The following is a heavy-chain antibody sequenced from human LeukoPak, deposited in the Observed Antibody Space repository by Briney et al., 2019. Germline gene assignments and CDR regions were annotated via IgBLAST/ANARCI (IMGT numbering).Heavy chain of an antibody. D-gene: IGHD2-2*01. Sequence: SETLSLTCAVYGGSFSGYYWSWIRQPPGKGLEWIGEINHSGSTNYNPSLKSRVTISVDTSKNQFSLKLSSVTAADTAVYYCARGKRGCSSTSCYPFDYWGQGTLVTVSS. CDR1: GGSFSGYY. CDR3: ARGKRGCSSTSCYPFDY. J-gene: IGHJ4*02. CDR2: INHSGST. V-gene: IGHV4-34*01.